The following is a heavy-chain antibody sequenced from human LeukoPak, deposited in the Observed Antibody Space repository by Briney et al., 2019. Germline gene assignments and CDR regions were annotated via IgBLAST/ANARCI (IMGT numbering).Heavy chain of an antibody. J-gene: IGHJ4*02. CDR1: GFTVSNCW. CDR3: ARSFDYVWGRD. V-gene: IGHV3-7*01. CDR2: MKPDGSEK. Sequence: PGGSLRLSCAASGFTVSNCWMSWVRQAPGKGLEWVANMKPDGSEKNYVDSVKGRFTISRDNAKNSLYLQMNSLRAEDTAVYYCARSFDYVWGRDWGQGTLVTVPS. D-gene: IGHD3-16*01.